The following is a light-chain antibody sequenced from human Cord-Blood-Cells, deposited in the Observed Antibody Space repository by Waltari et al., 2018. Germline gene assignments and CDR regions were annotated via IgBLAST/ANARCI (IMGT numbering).Light chain of an antibody. CDR1: SYNIGSNT. CDR2: SNN. J-gene: IGLJ1*01. Sequence: QSVLPPPPSASGTPGQRVTISCSGSSYNIGSNTVNWYQQLPGTAPKLLIYSNNPRPSGVPDRFSGSKSGTSASLAISGLQSEDEADYYCAAWDDSLNGYVFGTGTKVTVL. CDR3: AAWDDSLNGYV. V-gene: IGLV1-44*01.